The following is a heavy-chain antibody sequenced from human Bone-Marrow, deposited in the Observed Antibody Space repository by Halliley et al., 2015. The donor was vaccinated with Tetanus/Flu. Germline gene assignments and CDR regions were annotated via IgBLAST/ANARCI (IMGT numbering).Heavy chain of an antibody. J-gene: IGHJ1*01. V-gene: IGHV3-23*01. CDR2: IDDSGRGGRT. CDR1: GFTVSTYG. D-gene: IGHD6-19*01. CDR3: MKDSGWDPVW. Sequence: AASGFTVSTYGMSWFRQAPGKGLEWVSGIDDSGRGGRTDYADSVKGRFTISRDISKNPLYLEMNSLRAEDTAVYYCMKDSGWDPVWWGKGTLVSVSS.